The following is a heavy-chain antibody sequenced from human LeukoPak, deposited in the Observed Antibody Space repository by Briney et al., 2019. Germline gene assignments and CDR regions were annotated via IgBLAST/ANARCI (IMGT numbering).Heavy chain of an antibody. D-gene: IGHD6-19*01. CDR3: ARGAYSSGWYAY. V-gene: IGHV3-21*01. CDR2: ISSSSSYI. CDR1: GFTFSSYS. Sequence: GGSLRLSCAASGFTFSSYSMNWVRQAPGKGLEWVSSISSSSSYIYYADSVKGRFTISRDNAKNSLYLQMNSLRAEDTAGYYFARGAYSSGWYAYWGQGTLVTVSS. J-gene: IGHJ4*02.